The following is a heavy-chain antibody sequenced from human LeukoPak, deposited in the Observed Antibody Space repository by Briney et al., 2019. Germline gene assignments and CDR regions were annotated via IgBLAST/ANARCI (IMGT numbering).Heavy chain of an antibody. D-gene: IGHD5-12*01. V-gene: IGHV3-30*14. J-gene: IGHJ3*02. CDR2: ISYDGSNK. CDR1: GFTFSSYA. CDR3: ARVASYALDI. Sequence: GGSLRLSCAASGFTFSSYAMHWVRQAPGKGLEWVAVISYDGSNKYYADSVKGRFTISRDNSKNTLSLQMSSLRAEDTAVYYCARVASYALDIWGQGTMVTVSS.